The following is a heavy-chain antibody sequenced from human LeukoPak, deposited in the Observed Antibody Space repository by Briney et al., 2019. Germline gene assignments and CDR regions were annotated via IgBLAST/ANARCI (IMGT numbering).Heavy chain of an antibody. V-gene: IGHV3-23*01. Sequence: SGGSLRLSCAASGFTFSSYAMIWVRQAPGKGLEWVSAISGSGGSTYYADSVKGRFTISRDNSKNTLYLQMNSLRAEDTAVYYCAKARWELGAFDIWGQGTMVTVSS. CDR3: AKARWELGAFDI. D-gene: IGHD1-26*01. J-gene: IGHJ3*02. CDR2: ISGSGGST. CDR1: GFTFSSYA.